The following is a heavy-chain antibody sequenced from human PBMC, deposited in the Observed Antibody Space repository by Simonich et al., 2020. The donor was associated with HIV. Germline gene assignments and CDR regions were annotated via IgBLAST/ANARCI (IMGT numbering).Heavy chain of an antibody. CDR2: INHSGSI. CDR1: GGSFSGYY. Sequence: QVHLQQWGAGLLKPSETLSLTCAVYGGSFSGYYWSWIRQPPGKGLEWIGEINHSGSIHYNPSLKSRVTISVDSSKNQFSLKLSSVTAADTAVYYCARRYSSSWDPRGAFDIWGQGTMVTVSS. CDR3: ARRYSSSWDPRGAFDI. D-gene: IGHD6-13*01. V-gene: IGHV4-34*01. J-gene: IGHJ3*02.